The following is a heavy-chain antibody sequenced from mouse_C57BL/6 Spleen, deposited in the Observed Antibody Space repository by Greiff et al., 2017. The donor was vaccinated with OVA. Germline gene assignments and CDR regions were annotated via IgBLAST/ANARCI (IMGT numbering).Heavy chain of an antibody. CDR2: IYPGDGDT. CDR3: ARTTTVVENAMDY. Sequence: QVQLQQSGAELVKPGASVKISCKASGYAFSSYWMNWVKQRPGKGLEWIGQIYPGDGDTNYTGKFKGKATLTADKSSSTAYMQLSSLTSEDSAVYFCARTTTVVENAMDYWGQGTSVTVSS. J-gene: IGHJ4*01. CDR1: GYAFSSYW. D-gene: IGHD1-1*01. V-gene: IGHV1-80*01.